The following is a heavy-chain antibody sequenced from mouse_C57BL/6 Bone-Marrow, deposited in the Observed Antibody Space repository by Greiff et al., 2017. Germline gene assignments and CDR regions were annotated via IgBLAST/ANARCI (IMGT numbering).Heavy chain of an antibody. CDR1: GFTFSDFY. D-gene: IGHD1-1*01. CDR3: ARGYYYGSSFDWYFDV. V-gene: IGHV7-1*01. CDR2: SRNKANDYTT. J-gene: IGHJ1*03. Sequence: EVQLVESGGGLVQSGRSLRLSCATSGFTFSDFYMEWVRQAPGKGLEWIAASRNKANDYTTAYSASVKGRFIVSRDTSHSILYLQMNALRAEDTAIYDCARGYYYGSSFDWYFDVWGTGTTVTVSS.